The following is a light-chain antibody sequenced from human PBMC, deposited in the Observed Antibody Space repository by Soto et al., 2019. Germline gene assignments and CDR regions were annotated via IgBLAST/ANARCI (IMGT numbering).Light chain of an antibody. Sequence: QSALTQPPSASGSPGQSVTISCNGTSSDVGTYNHVSWYQQHPGKAPKLMIYEVSTRPSGVPDRFSGSKSGNTASLTVSGLQAEDEADYYCSSYADSNNYVFGTGTQLTVL. CDR3: SSYADSNNYV. CDR2: EVS. CDR1: SSDVGTYNH. J-gene: IGLJ7*01. V-gene: IGLV2-8*01.